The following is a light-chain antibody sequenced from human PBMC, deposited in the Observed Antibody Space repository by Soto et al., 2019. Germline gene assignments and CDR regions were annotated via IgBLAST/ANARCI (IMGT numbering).Light chain of an antibody. CDR1: SGYSNYK. CDR3: GADHGSGSNFVWV. V-gene: IGLV9-49*01. CDR2: VGTGGIVG. J-gene: IGLJ3*02. Sequence: QAVLTQPPSASASLGASVTLTCTLSSGYSNYKVDWYQQRPGKGARFVMRVGTGGIVGSKGDGIPDRFSVLGSGLNRYLTIKNIQEEDESDYHCGADHGSGSNFVWVFGGGTNLTVL.